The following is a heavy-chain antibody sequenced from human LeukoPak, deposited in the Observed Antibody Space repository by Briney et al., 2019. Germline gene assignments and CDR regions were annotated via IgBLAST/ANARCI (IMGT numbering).Heavy chain of an antibody. D-gene: IGHD1-7*01. J-gene: IGHJ3*02. CDR3: ARNYGAAFDI. CDR2: IYHNGST. V-gene: IGHV4-38-2*02. CDR1: GYSISSGYY. Sequence: SETLSLTCTVSGYSISSGYYWGWIRQPPGKGLEWIGSIYHNGSTYYNPSLKSRVTISVDTSKNQFSLKLSSVTAADTAVYYCARNYGAAFDIWGQGTMVTVSS.